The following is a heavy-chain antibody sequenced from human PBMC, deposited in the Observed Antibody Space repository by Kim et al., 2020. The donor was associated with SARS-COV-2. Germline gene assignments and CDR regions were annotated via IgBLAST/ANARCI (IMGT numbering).Heavy chain of an antibody. CDR2: ISHDGSNK. V-gene: IGHV3-30*18. CDR1: GFTFSSYG. CDR3: AKMYSYYYYYGMDV. D-gene: IGHD5-18*01. J-gene: IGHJ6*02. Sequence: GGSLRLSCAASGFTFSSYGMHWVRQAPGKGLEWVAVISHDGSNKYYADSVKGRFTISRDNSKNTLYLQMNSLRAEDTAVYYCAKMYSYYYYYGMDVWGQGTTVTVSS.